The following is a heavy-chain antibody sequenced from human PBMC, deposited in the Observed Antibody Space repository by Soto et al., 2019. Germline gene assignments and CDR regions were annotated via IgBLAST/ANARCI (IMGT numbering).Heavy chain of an antibody. D-gene: IGHD3-3*01. CDR3: TRDTNDLWRGSSFSFDT. CDR2: ISGTSSFI. V-gene: IGHV3-21*01. CDR1: GFTFSYFN. Sequence: PGGSLRLSCAASGFTFSYFNMNWVRQAPGKGLEWVSSISGTSSFIYYADSVKGRFTISRDNAKNSLYLQMNSLRAEDTAVYYCTRDTNDLWRGSSFSFDTWGQGALVTVSS. J-gene: IGHJ5*02.